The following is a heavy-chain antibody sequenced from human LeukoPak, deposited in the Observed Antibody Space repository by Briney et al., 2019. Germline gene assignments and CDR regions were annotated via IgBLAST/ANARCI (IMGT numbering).Heavy chain of an antibody. V-gene: IGHV3-20*04. Sequence: PGGSLRLSRAASGFTFDDYGMSWVRQAPGKGLEWVSGINWNGGSTGYADSVKGRFTISRDNAKNSLYLQMNSLRAEDTALYYCARGAVTSSGYGFDYWGQGTLVTVSS. D-gene: IGHD3-22*01. CDR1: GFTFDDYG. CDR3: ARGAVTSSGYGFDY. J-gene: IGHJ4*02. CDR2: INWNGGST.